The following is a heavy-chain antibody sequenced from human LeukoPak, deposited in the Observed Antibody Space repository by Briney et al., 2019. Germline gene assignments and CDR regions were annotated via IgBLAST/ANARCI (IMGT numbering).Heavy chain of an antibody. CDR2: IRYDGSNK. Sequence: GGSLRLSCAASGFTFGGYGMHWVRQAPGKGLEWVAFIRYDGSNKYYADSVKGRFTISRDNSKNTLYLQMNSLRAEDTAVYYCAKDAYSSSWYYFDYWGQGTLVTVSS. J-gene: IGHJ4*02. CDR3: AKDAYSSSWYYFDY. CDR1: GFTFGGYG. V-gene: IGHV3-30*02. D-gene: IGHD6-13*01.